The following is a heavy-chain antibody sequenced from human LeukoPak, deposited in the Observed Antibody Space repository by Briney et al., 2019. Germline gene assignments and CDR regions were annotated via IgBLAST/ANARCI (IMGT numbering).Heavy chain of an antibody. V-gene: IGHV3-74*01. CDR3: ARGRPHGNDY. CDR2: IASDGSST. CDR1: GFTFSSYW. Sequence: GGSLRLSCAASGFTFSSYWMNWVRQAPGKGLVWVSRIASDGSSTTYADSVKGRFSISRDNAKNTLYLQMNSLRVEDTAVYYCARGRPHGNDYWGQGTLVTVSA. D-gene: IGHD4-23*01. J-gene: IGHJ4*02.